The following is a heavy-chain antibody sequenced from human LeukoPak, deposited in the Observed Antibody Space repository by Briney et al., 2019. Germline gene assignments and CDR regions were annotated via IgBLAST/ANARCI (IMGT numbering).Heavy chain of an antibody. CDR3: PRDGKVTTSYYYYYYYMDV. V-gene: IGHV3-48*03. Sequence: GGSLRLSCAASGFTFSSYEMNWVRQAAGKGLEWVSYISSSGGTMYYADSVKGRFTISRDNTKNSLYLQMNSLRAEDTAVYYCPRDGKVTTSYYYYYYYMDVWGKGTTVTVSS. J-gene: IGHJ6*03. D-gene: IGHD4-11*01. CDR2: ISSSGGTM. CDR1: GFTFSSYE.